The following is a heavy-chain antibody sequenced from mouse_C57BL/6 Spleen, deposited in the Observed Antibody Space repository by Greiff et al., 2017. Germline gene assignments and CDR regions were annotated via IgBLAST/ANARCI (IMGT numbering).Heavy chain of an antibody. D-gene: IGHD4-1*01. J-gene: IGHJ4*01. CDR3: AGTGTNYYAMDY. CDR2: ITPSSGYT. CDR1: GYTFTSYW. Sequence: QVQLKQPGAELAKPGASVKLSCKASGYTFTSYWMHWVKQRPGQGLEWIGDITPSSGYTKYNQKFKDKATLSADKSSSTAYMQLSSLTYEDSAVYYCAGTGTNYYAMDYWGQGTSVTVSS. V-gene: IGHV1-7*01.